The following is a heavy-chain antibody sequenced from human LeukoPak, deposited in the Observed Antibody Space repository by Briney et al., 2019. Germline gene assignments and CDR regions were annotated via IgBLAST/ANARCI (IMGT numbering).Heavy chain of an antibody. Sequence: GGSLRLSCAASGFTFSSYWMHWVRQAPGKGLVWVSRVNSDGSSTTYADSVKGRFIISRDNSKNTVYLQMDSLRAEDTAIYYCAKTTTGYSSGRYPAWPIDYWGQGTLATVSS. V-gene: IGHV3-74*01. CDR3: AKTTTGYSSGRYPAWPIDY. CDR2: VNSDGSST. D-gene: IGHD2-15*01. CDR1: GFTFSSYW. J-gene: IGHJ4*02.